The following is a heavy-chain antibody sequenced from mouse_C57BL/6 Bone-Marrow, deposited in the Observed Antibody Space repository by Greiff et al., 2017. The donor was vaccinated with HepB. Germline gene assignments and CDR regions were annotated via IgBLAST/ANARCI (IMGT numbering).Heavy chain of an antibody. CDR3: ARSRTAQAPYYFDY. CDR1: GYTFTDYY. CDR2: INPYNGGT. Sequence: VQLQQSGPVLVKPGASVKMSCKASGYTFTDYYMNWVKQSHGKSLEWIGVINPYNGGTSYNQKFKGKATLTVDKSSSTAYMELNSLTSEDSAVYYCARSRTAQAPYYFDYWGQGTTLTVSS. V-gene: IGHV1-19*01. D-gene: IGHD3-2*02. J-gene: IGHJ2*01.